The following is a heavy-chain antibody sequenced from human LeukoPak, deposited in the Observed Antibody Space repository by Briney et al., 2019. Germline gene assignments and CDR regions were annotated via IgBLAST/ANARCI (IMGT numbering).Heavy chain of an antibody. J-gene: IGHJ3*02. CDR1: GGTFSSYA. CDR2: IIPIFGTA. CDR3: ARGPRSGWWNDAFDI. Sequence: ASVKVSCKASGGTFSSYAISWVRQAPGQGLEWMGGIIPIFGTASYAQKLQGRVTITADESTSTAYMELSSLRSEDTAVYYCARGPRSGWWNDAFDIWGQGTVVTVSS. D-gene: IGHD6-19*01. V-gene: IGHV1-69*13.